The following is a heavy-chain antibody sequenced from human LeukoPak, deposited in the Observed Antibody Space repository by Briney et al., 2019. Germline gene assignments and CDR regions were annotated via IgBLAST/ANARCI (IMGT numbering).Heavy chain of an antibody. D-gene: IGHD4-17*01. CDR3: AKVTTVTGPPYNWFDP. V-gene: IGHV3-23*01. J-gene: IGHJ5*02. Sequence: GGSLRLSCAASGFTFSSYAMSWVRQAPGKGLEWVSAISGSGGSTYYADSVKGRFTISRDNSKNTLYLQMNGLRAEDTAVYYCAKVTTVTGPPYNWFDPWGQGTLVTVSS. CDR2: ISGSGGST. CDR1: GFTFSSYA.